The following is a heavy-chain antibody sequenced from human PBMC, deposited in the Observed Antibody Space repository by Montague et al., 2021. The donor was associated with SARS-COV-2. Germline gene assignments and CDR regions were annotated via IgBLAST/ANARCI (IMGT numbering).Heavy chain of an antibody. V-gene: IGHV4-39*07. CDR3: ARDDIVLQGVTKGMDV. D-gene: IGHD3-10*01. CDR2: MYYSGST. CDR1: GGSISSSNYY. J-gene: IGHJ6*02. Sequence: SETLSLTCTVSGGSISSSNYYWGWIRQPPGKGLEWIGNMYYSGSTYYNPSLKSRVTISIDTSKNQFSLKLSSVTAADTAVYYYARDDIVLQGVTKGMDVWGQGTMVTVSS.